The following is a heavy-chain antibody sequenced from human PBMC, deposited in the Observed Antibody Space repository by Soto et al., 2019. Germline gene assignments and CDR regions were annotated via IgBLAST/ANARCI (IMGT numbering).Heavy chain of an antibody. Sequence: GESLKISCKGSGYSFAGYWITWVRQMPGKGLEWMGRIDPSDSQTYYSPSFRGHVTISAAKSITTVFLQWSSLRASDTAMYYCATGGYCSSTSCYNFFDYWGQGTLVTVSS. V-gene: IGHV5-10-1*01. CDR3: ATGGYCSSTSCYNFFDY. J-gene: IGHJ4*02. D-gene: IGHD2-2*02. CDR2: IDPSDSQT. CDR1: GYSFAGYW.